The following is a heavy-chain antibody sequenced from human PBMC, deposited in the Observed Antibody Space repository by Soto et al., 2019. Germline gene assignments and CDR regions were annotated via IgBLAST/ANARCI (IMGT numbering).Heavy chain of an antibody. J-gene: IGHJ6*02. Sequence: PSETLSLTCTVSGGSVSSGSYYWSWIRQPPGKGLEWIGYIYYSGSTNYNPSLKSRGTISVDTSKNQFSMKLSSVTAADTAVYYCARGRGTYYDFWSGYYLGHPHRYYYYGMDVWGQGTTVTVSS. D-gene: IGHD3-3*01. CDR3: ARGRGTYYDFWSGYYLGHPHRYYYYGMDV. V-gene: IGHV4-61*01. CDR1: GGSVSSGSYY. CDR2: IYYSGST.